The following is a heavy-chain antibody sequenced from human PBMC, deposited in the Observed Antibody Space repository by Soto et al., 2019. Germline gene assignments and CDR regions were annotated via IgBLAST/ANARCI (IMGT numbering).Heavy chain of an antibody. CDR1: GGSISSYY. Sequence: SETLSLTCTVSGGSISSYYWSWIRQPPGKGLEWIGYIYYSGSTNYNPSLKSRVTISVDTSKNQFSLKLSSVTAADTAVYYCARHYYDSSGYYPLDYWGQGTLVTVPS. D-gene: IGHD3-22*01. J-gene: IGHJ4*02. CDR3: ARHYYDSSGYYPLDY. CDR2: IYYSGST. V-gene: IGHV4-59*01.